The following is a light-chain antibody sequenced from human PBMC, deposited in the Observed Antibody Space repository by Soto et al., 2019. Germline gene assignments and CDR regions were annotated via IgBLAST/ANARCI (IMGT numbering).Light chain of an antibody. CDR3: QSYDSSLSGFVV. CDR2: GNN. Sequence: QSVLTQPPSVSGAPGQRVTISCTGSSSNIGAGYDVHWYQQLPGTAPQLLIYGNNNRPSGVPDRFSGSKSGTSASLAVTGLQAEDEADYYCQSYDSSLSGFVVFGGGTKLTVL. V-gene: IGLV1-40*01. CDR1: SSNIGAGYD. J-gene: IGLJ2*01.